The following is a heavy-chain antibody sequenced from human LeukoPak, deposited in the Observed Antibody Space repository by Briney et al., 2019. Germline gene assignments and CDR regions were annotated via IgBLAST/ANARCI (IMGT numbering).Heavy chain of an antibody. V-gene: IGHV4-39*07. D-gene: IGHD1-26*01. CDR2: ISYSGIT. CDR3: ARDVGASNFDS. CDR1: GGSTSSDTYY. Sequence: SETLSLTCSVSGGSTSSDTYYGGWIRQPPGKGLEWIGSISYSGITYYNPSLKSRVTMSVDTSKNQFFLKLRSVTAADTAVYYCARDVGASNFDSWGQGVQVTVSS. J-gene: IGHJ4*02.